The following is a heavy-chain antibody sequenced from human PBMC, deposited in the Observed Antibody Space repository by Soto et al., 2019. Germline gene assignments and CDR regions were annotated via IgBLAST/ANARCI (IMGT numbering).Heavy chain of an antibody. CDR3: ARPDFGDYWYFDL. CDR2: IIPALGTA. CDR1: GGTFSSHT. V-gene: IGHV1-69*08. Sequence: QDQLVQSGAEVKKPGSSVKVSCKASGGTFSSHTFSWVRQAPGQGLEWMGRIIPALGTATYAQKFQGRVTITADESATTVYMELNSLRSEDTDVYYCARPDFGDYWYFDLWGRGNLVTVSS. J-gene: IGHJ2*01. D-gene: IGHD4-17*01.